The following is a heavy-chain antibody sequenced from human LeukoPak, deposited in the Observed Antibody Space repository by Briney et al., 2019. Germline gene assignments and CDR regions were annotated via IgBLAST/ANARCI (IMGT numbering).Heavy chain of an antibody. CDR3: ARDLVAVAGTNAFDI. J-gene: IGHJ3*02. Sequence: GGSLRLSCAASGFTFSSYWMHWVRHAPGKGLVWVSRINSDGSSTSYADSVKGRFTISRDNAKNSLYLQMNSLRAEDTAVYYCARDLVAVAGTNAFDIWGQGTMVTVSS. CDR1: GFTFSSYW. CDR2: INSDGSST. V-gene: IGHV3-74*01. D-gene: IGHD6-19*01.